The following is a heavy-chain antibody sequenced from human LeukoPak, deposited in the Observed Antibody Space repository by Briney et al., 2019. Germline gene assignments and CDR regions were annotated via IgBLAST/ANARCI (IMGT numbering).Heavy chain of an antibody. CDR2: INWNGGGT. Sequence: GGSLRLSCAASGFSFDDYAMSWVRQAPGTGLEWVSGINWNGGGTGYADSVKGRFTISRDNAKDSLYLQMNSLRVEDTALYYCARTRVVGSTGGAFDIWGQGTMVAVSS. D-gene: IGHD2-15*01. V-gene: IGHV3-20*04. CDR3: ARTRVVGSTGGAFDI. J-gene: IGHJ3*02. CDR1: GFSFDDYA.